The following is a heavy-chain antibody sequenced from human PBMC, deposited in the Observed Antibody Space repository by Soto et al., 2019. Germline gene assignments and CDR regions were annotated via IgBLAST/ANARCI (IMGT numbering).Heavy chain of an antibody. Sequence: QITLKESGPPLVKPTQTLTLTCTFSGFSLSPSGVGVGWRRQPPGKALEWLALIYWDDDKRYKPSLKSRLTITKDTSKNPVVLTMTIMDPVDTATYSCALRSSTKLSLHYWGQGTLVTVSS. D-gene: IGHD5-12*01. J-gene: IGHJ4*02. CDR3: ALRSSTKLSLHY. CDR2: IYWDDDK. V-gene: IGHV2-5*02. CDR1: GFSLSPSGVG.